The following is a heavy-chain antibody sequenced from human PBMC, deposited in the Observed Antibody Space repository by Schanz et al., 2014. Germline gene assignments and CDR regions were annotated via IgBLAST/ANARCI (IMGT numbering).Heavy chain of an antibody. Sequence: QVQLQQGGAGLLKASEALSLTCAVQGASFSGYYWTWIRQPPGKGLEWIGEINHSGSTNYNPSLKSRVPIPGDTPPRQFPLRRGFGTAADTAVYYCARGPWQYFGSARRRQAIGFDHWGQGTLVTVS. D-gene: IGHD3-10*01. CDR3: ARGPWQYFGSARRRQAIGFDH. CDR1: GASFSGYY. CDR2: INHSGST. V-gene: IGHV4-34*02. J-gene: IGHJ4*02.